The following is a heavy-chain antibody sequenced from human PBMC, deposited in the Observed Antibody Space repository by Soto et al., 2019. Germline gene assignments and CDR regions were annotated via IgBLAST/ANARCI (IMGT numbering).Heavy chain of an antibody. D-gene: IGHD6-13*01. CDR3: AKDLVDQQLDFHYYGMDV. CDR2: ISYDGSNE. V-gene: IGHV3-30*18. Sequence: PGGSLRLSCAASGFTFSNYGMHWVRQAPGKGLEWVAVISYDGSNEYYADSVKGRLTISRDNSKNTLYLQMNSLRAEDTAVYYCAKDLVDQQLDFHYYGMDVWGQGTTVTVSS. CDR1: GFTFSNYG. J-gene: IGHJ6*02.